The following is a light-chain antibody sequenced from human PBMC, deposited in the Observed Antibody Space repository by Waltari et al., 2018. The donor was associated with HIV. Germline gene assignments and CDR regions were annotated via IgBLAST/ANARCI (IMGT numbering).Light chain of an antibody. CDR1: SSDIGYFNY. J-gene: IGLJ2*01. CDR2: DVN. Sequence: QSALTQPPSASGSPGQSVTVSCTGTSSDIGYFNYVSCYQQHPGKAPKLLIYDVNTRPSGVTERFSAAKSGSTASLAVSGLLAEYEADYYCAAYAGNNIGIFGGGTKVTV. CDR3: AAYAGNNIGI. V-gene: IGLV2-8*01.